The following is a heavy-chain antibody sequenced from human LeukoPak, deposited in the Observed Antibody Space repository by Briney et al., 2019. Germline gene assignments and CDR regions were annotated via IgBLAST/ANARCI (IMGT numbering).Heavy chain of an antibody. J-gene: IGHJ3*02. D-gene: IGHD2-2*01. CDR2: IIPILVTA. V-gene: IGHV1-69*13. Sequence: SVKVSCKVSGATFNSYNINWVRQAPGQRPEWMGAIIPILVTANYAEDFQGRVTISADESTTTAYMELSSLTSEDTGIYYCATPXCSSSXCYXAFDMWGQGTTVTVSS. CDR3: ATPXCSSSXCYXAFDM. CDR1: GATFNSYN.